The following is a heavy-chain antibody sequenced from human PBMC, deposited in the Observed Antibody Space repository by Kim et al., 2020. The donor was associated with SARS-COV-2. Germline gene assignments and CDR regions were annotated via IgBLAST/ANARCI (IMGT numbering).Heavy chain of an antibody. V-gene: IGHV3-11*06. Sequence: NYADSVKGRFTISRDNAKNSLYLQMNSLRDEDTAVYYCAGGYSGYDPSDYWGQGTLVTVSS. CDR3: AGGYSGYDPSDY. J-gene: IGHJ4*02. D-gene: IGHD5-12*01.